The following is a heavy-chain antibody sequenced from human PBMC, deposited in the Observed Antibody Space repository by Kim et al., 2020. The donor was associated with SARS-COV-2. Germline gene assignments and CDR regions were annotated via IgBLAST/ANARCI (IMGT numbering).Heavy chain of an antibody. Sequence: GGSLRLSCAASGFTFSSYAMSWVRQAPGKGLEWVSAISGSGGSTYYADSVKGRFTISRDNSKNTLYLQMNSLRAEDTAVYYCAKDRATITMIVVLQYFDYWGQGTLVTVSS. D-gene: IGHD3-22*01. J-gene: IGHJ4*02. CDR1: GFTFSSYA. CDR3: AKDRATITMIVVLQYFDY. V-gene: IGHV3-23*01. CDR2: ISGSGGST.